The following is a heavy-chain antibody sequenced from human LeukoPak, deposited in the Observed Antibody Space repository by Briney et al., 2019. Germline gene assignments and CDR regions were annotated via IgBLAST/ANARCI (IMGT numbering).Heavy chain of an antibody. Sequence: SLRLACAASGFIFSDYYVSWIRQAPGKGLEWVLYISSTGTTIYYADSVKGRFTISRDNAKNSLYLQMNSLRAEDTAVYYCARGCRAYSGWYGIDYWGQGALVTVSS. CDR3: ARGCRAYSGWYGIDY. CDR2: ISSTGTTI. CDR1: GFIFSDYY. V-gene: IGHV3-11*01. D-gene: IGHD6-19*01. J-gene: IGHJ4*02.